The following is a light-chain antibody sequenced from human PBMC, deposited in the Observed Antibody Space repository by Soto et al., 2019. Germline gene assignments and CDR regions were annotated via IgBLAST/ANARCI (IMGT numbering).Light chain of an antibody. CDR3: QQYSTYPLT. Sequence: EIVMTPSPATLSVSPVERATLSCRASQSVSSNLAWYQQKPGQAPRLLIYGASTRATGIPARFSGSGSGTEFTLTISSLQSEDFAVYYCQQYSTYPLTFGGGTKVDIK. J-gene: IGKJ4*01. CDR1: QSVSSN. CDR2: GAS. V-gene: IGKV3-15*01.